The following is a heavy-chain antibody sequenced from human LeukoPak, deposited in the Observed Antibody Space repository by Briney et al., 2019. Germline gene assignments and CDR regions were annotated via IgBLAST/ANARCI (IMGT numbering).Heavy chain of an antibody. CDR1: GYIFTSYY. D-gene: IGHD6-25*01. CDR2: INPSGGST. Sequence: GASVKLSCKASGYIFTSYYILWVRQAPGQGLEWMGIINPSGGSTGYAQKFQGRVTMTRDTSTSTVYMELNSLRSDDTAVYHCARALPHVRSGYYYYYMDVWGKGTTVTISS. CDR3: ARALPHVRSGYYYYYMDV. J-gene: IGHJ6*03. V-gene: IGHV1-46*01.